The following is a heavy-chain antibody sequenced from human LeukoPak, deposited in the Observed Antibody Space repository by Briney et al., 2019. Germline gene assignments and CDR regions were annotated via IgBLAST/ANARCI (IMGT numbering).Heavy chain of an antibody. J-gene: IGHJ5*02. D-gene: IGHD1-1*01. CDR1: GASISSYY. CDR2: IYSSGST. V-gene: IGHV4-4*09. CDR3: AGHPKRGSWFDP. Sequence: SETLSLTCTVSGASISSYYWSWIRQHPGKVLEWIGSIYSSGSTNHNPSLKSRVTISEDTSKNQFSLKLSTVTAADTVVYYCAGHPKRGSWFDPWGQGALVTVSS.